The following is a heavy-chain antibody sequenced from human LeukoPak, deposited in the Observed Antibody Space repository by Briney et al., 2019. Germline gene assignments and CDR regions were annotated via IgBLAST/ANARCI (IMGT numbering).Heavy chain of an antibody. J-gene: IGHJ1*01. V-gene: IGHV3-53*01. D-gene: IGHD6-13*01. Sequence: PGGSLRLSCAASGFTVSSNYMSWVRQAPGKGLEWVSVIYSGGSTYYADSVKGRFTISRDNSKNTLYLQMNSLRAEDTAVYYCARGGAWGQQLREYFQHWGQGTLVTVSP. CDR3: ARGGAWGQQLREYFQH. CDR2: IYSGGST. CDR1: GFTVSSNY.